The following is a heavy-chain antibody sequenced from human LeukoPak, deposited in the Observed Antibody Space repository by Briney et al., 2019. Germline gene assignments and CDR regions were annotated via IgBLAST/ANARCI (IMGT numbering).Heavy chain of an antibody. CDR2: IYHSGST. D-gene: IGHD4-23*01. CDR1: GYSISSGYY. V-gene: IGHV4-38-2*02. CDR3: ARDRMTAVVMSGAFDI. J-gene: IGHJ3*02. Sequence: SETLSLTCTVSGYSISSGYYWGWIRQPPGKGLEWIGSIYHSGSTYYNPSLKSRVTISVDRSKNQFSLKLSSVTAADTAVYYCARDRMTAVVMSGAFDIWGQGTMVTVSS.